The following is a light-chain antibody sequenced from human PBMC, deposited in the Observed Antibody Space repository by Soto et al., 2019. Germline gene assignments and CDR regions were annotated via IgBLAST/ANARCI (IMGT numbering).Light chain of an antibody. V-gene: IGKV3-15*01. CDR1: QSDSNN. CDR3: QQYHKWPLT. CDR2: GAS. J-gene: IGKJ4*01. Sequence: EIVMTQSPATLSVSPGERATVPCRASQSDSNNLAWYQHKPGKATSLLIYGASARATGIPARFSGSGYGTEFTLTISILKSEDFAVYYCQQYHKWPLTFGGGTRAEIK.